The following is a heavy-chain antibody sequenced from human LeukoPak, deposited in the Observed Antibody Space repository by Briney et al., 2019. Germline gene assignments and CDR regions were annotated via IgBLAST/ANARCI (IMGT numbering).Heavy chain of an antibody. J-gene: IGHJ4*02. D-gene: IGHD3-3*01. V-gene: IGHV3-74*01. CDR3: ASGYDFWSDFFDY. CDR1: GFTLSSYW. CDR2: INSDGSST. Sequence: GGSLRLSCAASGFTLSSYWMHWVRQAPGKGLVWVSRINSDGSSTSYADSVKGRFTISRDNAKNTLYLQMNSLRAEDTAVYYCASGYDFWSDFFDYWGQGTLVTVSS.